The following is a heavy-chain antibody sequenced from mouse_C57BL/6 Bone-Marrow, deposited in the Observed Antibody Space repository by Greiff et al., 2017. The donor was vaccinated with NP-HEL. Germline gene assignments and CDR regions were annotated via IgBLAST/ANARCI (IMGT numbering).Heavy chain of an antibody. CDR3: AKNFYYGSSLDY. CDR2: IWRGGST. Sequence: QVQLKESGPGLVQPSQSLSITCTVSGFSLTSYGVHWVRQSPGKGLEWLGVIWRGGSTDYNAAFMSRLSITKDNSKSQVFCKMNSLQADDTAIYYCAKNFYYGSSLDYWGQGTTLTVSS. CDR1: GFSLTSYG. J-gene: IGHJ2*01. V-gene: IGHV2-5*01. D-gene: IGHD1-1*01.